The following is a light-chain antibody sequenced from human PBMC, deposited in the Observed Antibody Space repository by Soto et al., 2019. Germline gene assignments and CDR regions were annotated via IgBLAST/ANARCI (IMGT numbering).Light chain of an antibody. CDR2: DVS. J-gene: IGKJ1*01. Sequence: DIQMTQSPSTLSASVGDTVTITCRASQSISNWLAWYQQKPGKAPTLLIYDVSRLESGVPSRFSGSGSGTEFTLNINGLQPGDFATYYCQQSATYYPFGQGTKVDIX. V-gene: IGKV1-5*01. CDR1: QSISNW. CDR3: QQSATYYP.